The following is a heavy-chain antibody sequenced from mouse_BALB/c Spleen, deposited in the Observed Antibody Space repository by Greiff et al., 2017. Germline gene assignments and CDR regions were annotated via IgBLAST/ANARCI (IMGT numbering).Heavy chain of an antibody. V-gene: IGHV3-6*01. CDR1: GYSITSGYY. J-gene: IGHJ4*01. CDR2: ISYDGSN. D-gene: IGHD2-1*01. Sequence: EVKLMESGPGLVKPSQSLSLTCSVTGYSITSGYYWNWIRQFPGNKLEWMGYISYDGSNNYNPSLKSRISITRDTSKNQFFLQLNSVTTEDTATYYCARSRGNYPYYYAMDYWGQGTSVTVSS. CDR3: ARSRGNYPYYYAMDY.